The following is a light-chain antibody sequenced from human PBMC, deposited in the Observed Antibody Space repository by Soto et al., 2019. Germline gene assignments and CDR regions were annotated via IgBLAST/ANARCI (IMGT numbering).Light chain of an antibody. CDR2: GAS. CDR3: QQYGSSPQT. V-gene: IGKV3-20*01. J-gene: IGKJ4*01. CDR1: QSVSKNF. Sequence: EIVLTQSPGTLSLSPGERATLSCMASQSVSKNFLAWNQQKPGQAPRLLISGASKRATGIPDRLSGRGSGPDFSLTIDRLEPEDLAVYFCQQYGSSPQTFGGGAKVAIK.